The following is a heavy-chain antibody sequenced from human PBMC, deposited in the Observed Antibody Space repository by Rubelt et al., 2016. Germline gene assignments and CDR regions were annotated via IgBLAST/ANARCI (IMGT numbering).Heavy chain of an antibody. Sequence: QLQLQESGPGLVKPSETLSLTCTVSGGSISSSSYYWGWIRQPPGKGLEWIGSICYSGRPYSNPSLKGRVTISVDTSKNQFSLKLSSVTAADTAVYYCARDNSITMVRGVEFGYWGQGTLVTVSS. V-gene: IGHV4-39*07. CDR3: ARDNSITMVRGVEFGY. CDR2: ICYSGRP. CDR1: GGSISSSSYY. J-gene: IGHJ4*02. D-gene: IGHD3-10*01.